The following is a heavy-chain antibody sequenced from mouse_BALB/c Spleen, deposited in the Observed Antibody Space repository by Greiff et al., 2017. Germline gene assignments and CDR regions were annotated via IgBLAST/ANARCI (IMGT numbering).Heavy chain of an antibody. V-gene: IGHV3-2*02. CDR3: AILWGAMDY. CDR1: GYSITSDYA. J-gene: IGHJ4*01. CDR2: ISYSGST. Sequence: VQLQQSGPGLVKPSQSLSLTCTVTGYSITSDYAWNCIRQFPGNKLECIGYISYSGSTSYNPSLKRLISITRDTTKNQFFLQLNSVTTEDTATYYCAILWGAMDYWGQGTSVTVSS. D-gene: IGHD1-1*02.